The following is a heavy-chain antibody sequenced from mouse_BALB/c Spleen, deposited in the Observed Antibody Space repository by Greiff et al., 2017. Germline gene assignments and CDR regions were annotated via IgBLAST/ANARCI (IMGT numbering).Heavy chain of an antibody. D-gene: IGHD2-4*01. CDR2: ISYSGST. V-gene: IGHV3-2*02. CDR3: AGDYDGHYAMDY. Sequence: EVKLLESGPGLVKPSQSLSLTCTVTGYSITSDYAWNWIRQFPGNKLEWMGYISYSGSTSYNPSLKSRISITRDTSKNQFFLQLNSVTTEDTATYYCAGDYDGHYAMDYWGQGTSVTVSS. J-gene: IGHJ4*01. CDR1: GYSITSDYA.